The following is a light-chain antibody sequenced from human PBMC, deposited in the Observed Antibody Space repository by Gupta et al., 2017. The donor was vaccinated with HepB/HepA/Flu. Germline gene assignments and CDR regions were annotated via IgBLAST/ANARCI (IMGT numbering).Light chain of an antibody. CDR1: QNINNW. CDR3: QNYNSYSET. CDR2: QAS. Sequence: DNQMTQSPSTLSASVGDRVTITCRASQNINNWLVWYQQKPGKAPKVLIYQASSLASGVPSRFSGGGSGTEFTLTISSLQPDDFATYYCQNYNSYSETFGQGTKVEIK. V-gene: IGKV1-5*03. J-gene: IGKJ1*01.